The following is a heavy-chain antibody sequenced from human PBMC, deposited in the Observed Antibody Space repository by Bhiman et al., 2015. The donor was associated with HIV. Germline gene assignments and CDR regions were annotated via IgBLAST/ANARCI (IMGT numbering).Heavy chain of an antibody. J-gene: IGHJ6*03. D-gene: IGHD6-13*01. CDR2: IKSKTDGGTT. CDR3: AKVPYSSSWTYYYYYYMDV. CDR1: GFTFNNAW. V-gene: IGHV3-15*01. Sequence: EVQLVESGGGLVKPGGSLRLSCAASGFTFNNAWMSWVRQAPGKGLEWVGRIKSKTDGGTTDYPAPVKGRFTISRDNSRNTLYLQMISLTAEDTAVYYCAKVPYSSSWTYYYYYYMDVWGKGTTVTVS.